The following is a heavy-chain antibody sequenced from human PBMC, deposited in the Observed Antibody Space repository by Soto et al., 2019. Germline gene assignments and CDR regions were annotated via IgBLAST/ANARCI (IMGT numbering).Heavy chain of an antibody. CDR2: ISGSDGSA. Sequence: GGSLRLSCAASGFTFSSYAMSWVRQAPGKGLEWVSAISGSDGSAYYADSVKGRFTISRDISKNTRYLQLNSLRADDTALYYCAKPLYCGGDCFRAFDIWGQGTMVTVSS. J-gene: IGHJ3*02. CDR1: GFTFSSYA. V-gene: IGHV3-23*01. D-gene: IGHD2-21*01. CDR3: AKPLYCGGDCFRAFDI.